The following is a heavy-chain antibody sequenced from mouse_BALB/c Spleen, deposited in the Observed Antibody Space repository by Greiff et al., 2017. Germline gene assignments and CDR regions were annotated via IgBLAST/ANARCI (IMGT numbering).Heavy chain of an antibody. CDR1: GYTFTSYW. CDR3: ARSRYGNFLAMDY. D-gene: IGHD2-1*01. J-gene: IGHJ4*01. Sequence: VQLQQPGAELVKPGASVKLSCKASGYTFTSYWMHWVKQRPGQGLEWIGEINPSNGRTNYNEKFKSKATLTVDKSSSTAYMQLSSLTSEDSAVYYCARSRYGNFLAMDYWGQGTSVTVSS. CDR2: INPSNGRT. V-gene: IGHV1S81*02.